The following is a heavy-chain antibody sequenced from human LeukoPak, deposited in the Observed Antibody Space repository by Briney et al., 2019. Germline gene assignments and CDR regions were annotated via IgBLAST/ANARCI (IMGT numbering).Heavy chain of an antibody. Sequence: GGSLRLSCAASGFTFSSYSMNWVRQAPGKGLEWVSSISSSSSYIYYADSVKGRFTISRDNAKNSLYLQMNSLRAEDTAVYYCALGEQLVPFDYWGRGTLVTVSS. V-gene: IGHV3-21*01. D-gene: IGHD6-6*01. CDR2: ISSSSSYI. CDR1: GFTFSSYS. J-gene: IGHJ4*02. CDR3: ALGEQLVPFDY.